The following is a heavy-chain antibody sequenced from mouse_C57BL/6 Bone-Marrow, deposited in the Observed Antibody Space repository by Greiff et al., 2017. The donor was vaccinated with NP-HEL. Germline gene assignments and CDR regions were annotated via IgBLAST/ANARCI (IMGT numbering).Heavy chain of an antibody. D-gene: IGHD2-2*01. J-gene: IGHJ2*01. Sequence: VQLQQSGPVLVKPGASVKMSCKASGYTFTDYYMNWVKQSHGKSLEWIGVINPYNGGTSYNQKFKGKATLTVDKSSSTAYMELNSLTSEDSAVYYCARGAYGYGYWGQGTTLTVSS. CDR2: INPYNGGT. CDR1: GYTFTDYY. CDR3: ARGAYGYGY. V-gene: IGHV1-19*01.